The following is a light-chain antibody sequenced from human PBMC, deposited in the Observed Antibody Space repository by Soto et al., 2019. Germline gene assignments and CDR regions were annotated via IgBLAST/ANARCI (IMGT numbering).Light chain of an antibody. J-gene: IGKJ1*01. CDR2: RPS. CDR3: QQYGT. CDR1: PTVSSF. V-gene: IGKV3-20*01. Sequence: ALAPSPATLSLSSGQSATLSCRASPTVSSFLAWYQPKPGHAPRPLIYRPSTRPTGIPERFSGSGSGSDFTLTIRRLEPEDFAVYYCQQYGTLGQGTKVDI.